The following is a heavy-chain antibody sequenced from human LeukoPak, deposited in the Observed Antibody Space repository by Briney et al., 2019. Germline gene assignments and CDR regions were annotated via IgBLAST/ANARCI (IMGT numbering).Heavy chain of an antibody. J-gene: IGHJ4*02. CDR1: GFTFSSYA. D-gene: IGHD6-6*01. CDR3: AKRKEQVATYGDYFDY. CDR2: IRGSGGST. Sequence: GGSLKLSCAASGFTFSSYARSWVRQAPGKGLERVSAIRGSGGSTYYADSVKGRFTIYRDNSRDTLYLQMNSLRAEDTAVYYCAKRKEQVATYGDYFDYWGQGTLVTASS. V-gene: IGHV3-23*01.